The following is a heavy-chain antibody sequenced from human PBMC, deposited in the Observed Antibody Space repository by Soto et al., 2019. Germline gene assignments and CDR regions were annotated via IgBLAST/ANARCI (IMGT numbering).Heavy chain of an antibody. D-gene: IGHD3-22*01. CDR2: IYYSGST. CDR3: AAVIVESLYFDY. CDR1: GGSISSGGYY. V-gene: IGHV4-31*03. J-gene: IGHJ4*02. Sequence: PSETLSLTCTVSGGSISSGGYYWSWIRQHPGKGLEWIGYIYYSGSTYYNPSLKSRVTISVDTSKNQFSLKLSSVTAADTAVYYCAAVIVESLYFDYWGQGXLVTVSS.